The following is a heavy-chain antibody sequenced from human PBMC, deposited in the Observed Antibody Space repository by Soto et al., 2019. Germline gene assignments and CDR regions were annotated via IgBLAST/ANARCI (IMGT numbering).Heavy chain of an antibody. CDR2: ISGSGGTT. J-gene: IGHJ4*01. CDR3: AKGGTTVVTDFDY. CDR1: GFTFSTYA. D-gene: IGHD4-17*01. V-gene: IGHV3-23*01. Sequence: GGSLRLSCAASGFTFSTYAMSWVRQAQGKGLEWVSSISGSGGTTYYADSVKGRFTISRDKSKNTLFLQMNSLRVEDTALYYCAKGGTTVVTDFDYWGHGAPVTVSS.